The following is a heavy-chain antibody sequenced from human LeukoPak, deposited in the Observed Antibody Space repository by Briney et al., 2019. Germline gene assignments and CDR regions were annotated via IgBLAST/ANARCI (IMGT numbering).Heavy chain of an antibody. CDR1: GGSISSYS. J-gene: IGHJ4*02. V-gene: IGHV4-4*07. Sequence: PSETLSLTCTVSGGSISSYSWSWIRQPAGKGLEWIGRIYTSGSTNYNPSLKSRVTMSVDTSKCQFSLKLSSVTAADTAIYYCARDHLYSSGWFDYWGQGTLVTVSS. CDR2: IYTSGST. D-gene: IGHD6-19*01. CDR3: ARDHLYSSGWFDY.